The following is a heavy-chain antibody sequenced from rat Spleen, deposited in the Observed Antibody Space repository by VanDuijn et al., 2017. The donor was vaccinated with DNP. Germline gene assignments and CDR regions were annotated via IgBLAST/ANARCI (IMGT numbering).Heavy chain of an antibody. D-gene: IGHD1-7*01. Sequence: EVRLVESGGGLVRPGRSLKLSCAASGFAFSDYYMAWVRQAPAKGLEWVASISHNGGYTYYRDSVKGRFTISRDSAKSTLYLQMDSLRSEDTATYYCTRRNWVDPFDYWGQGVMVTVSS. V-gene: IGHV5-20*01. J-gene: IGHJ2*01. CDR3: TRRNWVDPFDY. CDR1: GFAFSDYY. CDR2: ISHNGGYT.